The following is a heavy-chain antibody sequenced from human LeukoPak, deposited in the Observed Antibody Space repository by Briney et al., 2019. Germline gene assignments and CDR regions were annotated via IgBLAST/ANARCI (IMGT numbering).Heavy chain of an antibody. V-gene: IGHV4-39*01. CDR2: IYYSGST. CDR3: ARIRTTPRGHIVVAPGGYYMDV. CDR1: GGSISSSSYY. Sequence: PSQTLSLTCTVSGGSISSSSYYWGWIRQPPGKGLEWIGSIYYSGSTYYNPSLKSRVTISVDTSKNQFSLKLSSVTAADTAVYYCARIRTTPRGHIVVAPGGYYMDVWGKGTTVTISS. J-gene: IGHJ6*03. D-gene: IGHD2-21*01.